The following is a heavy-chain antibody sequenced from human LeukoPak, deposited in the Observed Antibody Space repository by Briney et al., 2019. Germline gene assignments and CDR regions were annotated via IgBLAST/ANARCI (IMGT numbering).Heavy chain of an antibody. D-gene: IGHD3-9*01. J-gene: IGHJ3*02. Sequence: GGSLRLSCAASGFTFSSYSMNWVGQAPGKGLEWVSSISSSSSYIYYADSVKGRFTISRDNAKNSLYLQMNSLRAEDTAVYYCARDDWILNDAFDIWGQGTMVTVSS. CDR1: GFTFSSYS. CDR2: ISSSSSYI. V-gene: IGHV3-21*01. CDR3: ARDDWILNDAFDI.